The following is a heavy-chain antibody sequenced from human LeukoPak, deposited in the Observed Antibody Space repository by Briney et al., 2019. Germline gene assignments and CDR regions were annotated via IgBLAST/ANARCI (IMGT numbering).Heavy chain of an antibody. CDR1: GFTVSNNY. Sequence: GGSLRLSCEVSGFTVSNNYMSRVRQAPGKGLEWVSVIYSDGNTFYADSVKGRFTISRDNSKNTLHLQMSSLRTEDTAVYYCARNGAARPLDYWGQGTLVTVSS. CDR2: IYSDGNT. CDR3: ARNGAARPLDY. J-gene: IGHJ4*02. D-gene: IGHD6-6*01. V-gene: IGHV3-53*01.